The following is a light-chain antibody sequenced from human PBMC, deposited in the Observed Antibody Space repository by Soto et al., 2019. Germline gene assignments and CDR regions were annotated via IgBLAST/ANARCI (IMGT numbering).Light chain of an antibody. CDR3: QQRSNWPIT. J-gene: IGKJ5*01. CDR2: DAS. V-gene: IGKV3-11*01. Sequence: EIVLTQSPGTLSLSPGEIATLSCIASQSVSSNYLAWYQQKLGQAPRLLIYDASNRATGIPARFSGSGSGTDFTLTISSLEPEDFAVYYCQQRSNWPITFGQGTRLEIK. CDR1: QSVSSNY.